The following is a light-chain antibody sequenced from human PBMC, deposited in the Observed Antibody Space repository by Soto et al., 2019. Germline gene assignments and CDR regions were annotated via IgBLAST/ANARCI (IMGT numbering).Light chain of an antibody. CDR1: QSISTW. V-gene: IGKV1-5*01. J-gene: IGKJ1*01. Sequence: DIQMTQSPSTLSASVGDRVTITCRASQSISTWLAWYQQKPGKVPKLLIYGASSLESGAPSRFSGSGSGTEFTLTISSLHPDDFATYYCQQYDTSRTFGQGTKVEIK. CDR2: GAS. CDR3: QQYDTSRT.